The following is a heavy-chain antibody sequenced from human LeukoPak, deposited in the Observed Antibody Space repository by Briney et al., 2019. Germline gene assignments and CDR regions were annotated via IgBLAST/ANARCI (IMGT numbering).Heavy chain of an antibody. Sequence: SETLSLTCTVSGGSIRGYYWNWIRQPPGKGLEWIGYIYYSGSTNYNPSLKSRVTISVDTSKNQFSLKLSSVTAADTAVYYCARPYCSGGSCNPYYFDYWGQGTLVTVSS. CDR1: GGSIRGYY. J-gene: IGHJ4*02. D-gene: IGHD2-15*01. V-gene: IGHV4-59*08. CDR2: IYYSGST. CDR3: ARPYCSGGSCNPYYFDY.